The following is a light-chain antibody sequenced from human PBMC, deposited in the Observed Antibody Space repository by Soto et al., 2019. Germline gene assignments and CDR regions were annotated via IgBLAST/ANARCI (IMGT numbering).Light chain of an antibody. CDR2: TLS. Sequence: DIVMTQTPLSLPVTPGEPASISCRSSQSLLNSDDGNTYLDWYLQKPGQSPQLLIYTLSYRASGAXDXXSGSGSGSDFTLKISRVEAEDVGVYYCMQRIEFPWTFGQGTKVEIK. CDR1: QSLLNSDDGNTY. V-gene: IGKV2-40*01. CDR3: MQRIEFPWT. J-gene: IGKJ1*01.